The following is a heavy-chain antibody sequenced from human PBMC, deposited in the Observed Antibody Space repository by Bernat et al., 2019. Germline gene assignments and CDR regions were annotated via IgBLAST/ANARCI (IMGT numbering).Heavy chain of an antibody. CDR3: ARDKFTGYSRSGAFDI. V-gene: IGHV4-31*03. Sequence: QVQLQESGPGLVKPSQTLSLTCTVSGGSISSGGYYWSWIRQHPGKGLEWIGYIYYSGSTYYNPSLKSRVTISVDTSKNQFSLKLSSVTAADTAVYYCARDKFTGYSRSGAFDIWGQGTMVTVSS. CDR1: GGSISSGGYY. D-gene: IGHD3-9*01. CDR2: IYYSGST. J-gene: IGHJ3*02.